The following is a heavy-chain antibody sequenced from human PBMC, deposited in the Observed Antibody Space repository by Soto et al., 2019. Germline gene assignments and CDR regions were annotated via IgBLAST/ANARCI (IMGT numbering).Heavy chain of an antibody. CDR2: IKHGGSEK. D-gene: IGHD2-2*01. CDR1: GFTFSSYW. J-gene: IGHJ6*02. Sequence: GGSLRLSCAASGFTFSSYWMSWVRQAPGKGLEWVANIKHGGSEKYYVVSVKGRFTISRDNAKNSLYLQMNSLRAEVTAVYYCARDVVVPAAIFSGDYYYYGMDVWGQGTTVTAP. V-gene: IGHV3-7*01. CDR3: ARDVVVPAAIFSGDYYYYGMDV.